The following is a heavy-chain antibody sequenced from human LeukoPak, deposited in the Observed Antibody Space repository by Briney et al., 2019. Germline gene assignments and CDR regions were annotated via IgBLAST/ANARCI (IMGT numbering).Heavy chain of an antibody. Sequence: GASVKVSCKASGYTFTMYGITWVRQAPGQGLEWMGWISAYNDNTNYAQNLQGRVTMTEDTSTDTAYMELSSLRSEDTAVYYCATLSGGWAHQRAPYYYYMDVWGKGTTVTISS. CDR2: ISAYNDNT. J-gene: IGHJ6*03. CDR3: ATLSGGWAHQRAPYYYYMDV. CDR1: GYTFTMYG. V-gene: IGHV1-18*01. D-gene: IGHD6-19*01.